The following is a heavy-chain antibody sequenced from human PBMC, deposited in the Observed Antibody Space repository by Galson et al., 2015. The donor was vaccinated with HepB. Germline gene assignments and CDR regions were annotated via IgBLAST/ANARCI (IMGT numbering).Heavy chain of an antibody. V-gene: IGHV3-48*04. CDR1: GFTFSDYS. CDR3: ARQARINWFDP. CDR2: ISSGSSTI. Sequence: SLRLSCAASGFTFSDYSMNWVRQAPGKGLEWIPYISSGSSTIYYADSVKGRFTISRDNAKSSLYLQMNSLRAEDTAVYYCARQARINWFDPWGQGTLVTVSS. J-gene: IGHJ5*02. D-gene: IGHD1-14*01.